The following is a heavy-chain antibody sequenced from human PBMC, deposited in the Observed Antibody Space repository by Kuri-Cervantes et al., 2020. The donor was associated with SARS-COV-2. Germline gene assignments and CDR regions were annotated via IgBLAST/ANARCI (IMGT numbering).Heavy chain of an antibody. D-gene: IGHD6-6*01. CDR1: GFTFSSYA. CDR3: ARDSGSSFDY. CDR2: ISYDGSNK. J-gene: IGHJ4*02. V-gene: IGHV3-30*04. Sequence: GGSLRLSCAASGFTFSSYAMHWVRQAPGKGLEWVAVISYDGSNKYYADSVKGRFTISRDNSKNTLYLQMNSLRAEDTAVYYCARDSGSSFDYWGQGTLVNGAS.